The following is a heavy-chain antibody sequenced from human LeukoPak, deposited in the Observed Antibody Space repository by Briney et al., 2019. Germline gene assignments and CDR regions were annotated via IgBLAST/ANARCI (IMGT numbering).Heavy chain of an antibody. D-gene: IGHD1-26*01. V-gene: IGHV1-69*13. CDR2: IIPIFGTA. CDR3: ARESSGREHFDY. Sequence: SVKVSCTASGGTFSSYAISWVRQAPGQGLEWMGGIIPIFGTANYAQKFQGRVTITADESTSAAYMELSSLRSEDTAVYYCARESSGREHFDYWGQGTLVTVSS. CDR1: GGTFSSYA. J-gene: IGHJ4*02.